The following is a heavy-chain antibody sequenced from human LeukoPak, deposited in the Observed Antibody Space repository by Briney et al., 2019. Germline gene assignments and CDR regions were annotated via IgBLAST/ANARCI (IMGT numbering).Heavy chain of an antibody. Sequence: SETLSLTCAVYGGSFSGYYWSWIRQPPGKGLEWIGEINHSGSTNYNPSLKSRVTISVDTSKNQFSLKLSSVTAADTAVYYCARVDCSSTSYYDRFFDYWGQGTLVTVSS. CDR3: ARVDCSSTSYYDRFFDY. V-gene: IGHV4-34*01. D-gene: IGHD2-2*01. CDR1: GGSFSGYY. J-gene: IGHJ4*02. CDR2: INHSGST.